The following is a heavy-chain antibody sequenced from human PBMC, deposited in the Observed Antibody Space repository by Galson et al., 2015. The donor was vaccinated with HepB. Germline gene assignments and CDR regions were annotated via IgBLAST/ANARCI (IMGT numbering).Heavy chain of an antibody. D-gene: IGHD1-26*01. CDR3: VSGAESSVMGV. Sequence: TLSLTCTVSGVPISSGAYYWSLIRQQAGKGLEWIGYIHYRGRTYYTPSLKSRVSMSVDASESQFALKLNTVTAGDTAGYYCVSGAESSVMGVWGKGTLVTVSS. CDR1: GVPISSGAYY. V-gene: IGHV4-31*03. CDR2: IHYRGRT. J-gene: IGHJ6*03.